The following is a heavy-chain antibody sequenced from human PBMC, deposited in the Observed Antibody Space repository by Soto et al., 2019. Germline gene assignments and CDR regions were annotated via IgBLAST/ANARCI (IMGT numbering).Heavy chain of an antibody. Sequence: GGSLRLSCAASGFTFSSYSMNWVRQAPGKGLEWVSSISSSSSYIYYADSVKGRFTISRDNAKNSLYLQMNSLRAEDTAVYYCARDRARWGELGWRYAFDIWGQGTMVTVSS. CDR1: GFTFSSYS. V-gene: IGHV3-21*01. D-gene: IGHD1-26*01. CDR2: ISSSSSYI. J-gene: IGHJ3*02. CDR3: ARDRARWGELGWRYAFDI.